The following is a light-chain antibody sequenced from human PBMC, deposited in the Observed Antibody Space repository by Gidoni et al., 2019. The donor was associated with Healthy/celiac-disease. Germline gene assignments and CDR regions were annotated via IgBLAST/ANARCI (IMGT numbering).Light chain of an antibody. Sequence: NFMLPQPHSVSESPGQTVTISCTGSSGSIAINYVQWYQQRLGSAPTTLIYEDNQRPSGVPDRFSGSIDSSSNSASLTISGLKTEDEADYYCQSYDSSNHWVFGGGTKLTVL. J-gene: IGLJ3*02. CDR1: SGSIAINY. V-gene: IGLV6-57*02. CDR3: QSYDSSNHWV. CDR2: EDN.